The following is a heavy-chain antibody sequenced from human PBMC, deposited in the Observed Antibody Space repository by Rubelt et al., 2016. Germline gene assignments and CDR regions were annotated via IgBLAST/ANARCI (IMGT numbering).Heavy chain of an antibody. J-gene: IGHJ6*02. Sequence: GGSFSGYYGSWVRQPPGKGLEWIGEINPRGGTDYTPSLKSRVFMSVDSSKNQFFLRLSSVTAADTALYYCARLTRGTYDYFGMDVWGQGTTVTVSS. CDR3: ARLTRGTYDYFGMDV. D-gene: IGHD1-26*01. CDR1: GGSFSGYY. CDR2: INPRGGT. V-gene: IGHV4-34*01.